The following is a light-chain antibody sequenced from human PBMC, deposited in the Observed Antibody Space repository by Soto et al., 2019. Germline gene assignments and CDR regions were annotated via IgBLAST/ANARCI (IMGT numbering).Light chain of an antibody. Sequence: EIVMTQSPATLSVSPGERATLSCRASQSVSSNLAWYQQKPGQAPRLLIYGASTRATGIPARFSGSGSGTEFTLTISSLQSEDFAGYLCQQYNNWPLYTFGQGTKLEIK. CDR2: GAS. J-gene: IGKJ2*01. V-gene: IGKV3-15*01. CDR3: QQYNNWPLYT. CDR1: QSVSSN.